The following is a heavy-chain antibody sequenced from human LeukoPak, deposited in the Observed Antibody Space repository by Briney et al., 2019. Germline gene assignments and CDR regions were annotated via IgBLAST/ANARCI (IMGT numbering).Heavy chain of an antibody. V-gene: IGHV3-33*01. CDR3: ARRRGYYFDY. Sequence: QPGRSLRLSCAASGFSFSSDVMHWVRQAPGEGLEWVAVIWYDGSNKYYGDSVKGRFTISRDNSKNTLYLQMNSLRAEDTAVYYCARRRGYYFDYWGQGTLVTVSS. CDR2: IWYDGSNK. J-gene: IGHJ4*02. CDR1: GFSFSSDV.